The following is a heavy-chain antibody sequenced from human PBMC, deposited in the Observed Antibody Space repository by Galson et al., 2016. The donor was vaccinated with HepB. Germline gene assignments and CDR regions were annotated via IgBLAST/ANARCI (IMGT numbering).Heavy chain of an antibody. Sequence: SLRLSCAASGFTFSNYAMSWVRQAPGKGLEWVSVISDSGGSTYHADSVKGRFTISRDNSKNTLYLQMNSLRAEDTAIYYCAKVGYCSSTSCHGAFDYWSQGTLVTVSS. CDR2: ISDSGGST. V-gene: IGHV3-23*01. CDR3: AKVGYCSSTSCHGAFDY. D-gene: IGHD2-2*01. J-gene: IGHJ4*02. CDR1: GFTFSNYA.